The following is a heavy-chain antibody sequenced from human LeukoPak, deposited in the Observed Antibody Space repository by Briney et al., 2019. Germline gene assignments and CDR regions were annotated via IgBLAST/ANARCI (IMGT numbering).Heavy chain of an antibody. D-gene: IGHD2-15*01. Sequence: VASVKVSCKASGYTFTSYGISWVRQAPGQGLEWMGWISAYNGNTNYAQKLQGRVTMTTDTSTSTAYMELRSLRSDDTAVYYCARDYSGGSCYSVDYWGQGTLVTVSS. J-gene: IGHJ4*02. CDR3: ARDYSGGSCYSVDY. CDR2: ISAYNGNT. V-gene: IGHV1-18*01. CDR1: GYTFTSYG.